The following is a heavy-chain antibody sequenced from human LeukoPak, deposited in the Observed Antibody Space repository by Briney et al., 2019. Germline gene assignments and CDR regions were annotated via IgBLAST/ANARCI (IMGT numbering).Heavy chain of an antibody. D-gene: IGHD2-21*02. CDR3: ARTYCGGDCRGYYYHYYMDV. CDR2: IYYSGST. CDR1: GGSISSSSYY. Sequence: SETLSLTCTVSGGSISSSSYYWGWIRQPPRKGLEWIGSIYYSGSTYYNPSLKSRVTISVDRSKNQFSLKLSSVTAADTAVYYCARTYCGGDCRGYYYHYYMDVWGKGTTVTISS. V-gene: IGHV4-39*07. J-gene: IGHJ6*03.